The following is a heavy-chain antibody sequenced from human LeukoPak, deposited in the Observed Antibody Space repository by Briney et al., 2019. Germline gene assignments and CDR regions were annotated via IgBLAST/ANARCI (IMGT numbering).Heavy chain of an antibody. V-gene: IGHV4-4*07. CDR3: ARTSATGATYFDY. Sequence: SETLSLTCTVSGASMRSYYWSWIRQPAGEGLEWIGRIYASGVTHYNPSLKSRVTMSVDTSKNQFPLKLTSVTAADTAVYFCARTSATGATYFDYWGQGTLVTVSS. D-gene: IGHD1-26*01. CDR1: GASMRSYY. CDR2: IYASGVT. J-gene: IGHJ4*02.